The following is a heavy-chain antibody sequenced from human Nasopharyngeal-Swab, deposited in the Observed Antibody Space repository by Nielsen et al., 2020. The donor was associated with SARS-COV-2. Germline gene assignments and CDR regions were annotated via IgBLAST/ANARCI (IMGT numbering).Heavy chain of an antibody. CDR1: GFTFSSYG. Sequence: GGSLRLSCAASGFTFSSYGMHWVRQAPGKGLEWVAVISYDGSNKYYADSVKGRFTISRDNSKNTLYLQMNSLRAEDTAVYYCARAKYVDTDNSDYGMDVWGQGTTVTVSS. CDR3: ARAKYVDTDNSDYGMDV. CDR2: ISYDGSNK. D-gene: IGHD5-18*01. V-gene: IGHV3-30*03. J-gene: IGHJ6*02.